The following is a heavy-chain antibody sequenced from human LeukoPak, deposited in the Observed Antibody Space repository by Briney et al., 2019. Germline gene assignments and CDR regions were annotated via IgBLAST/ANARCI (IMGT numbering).Heavy chain of an antibody. V-gene: IGHV3-30*04. Sequence: GGSLRLSCAASGFAFSSYAMHWVRQAPGKGLEWVAVISYDGSNKYYADSVKGRFTISRDNSKNTLYLQMNSLRAEDTAVYYCANEIRPNDYWGQGTQVTVSS. J-gene: IGHJ4*02. CDR1: GFAFSSYA. CDR3: ANEIRPNDY. D-gene: IGHD4-17*01. CDR2: ISYDGSNK.